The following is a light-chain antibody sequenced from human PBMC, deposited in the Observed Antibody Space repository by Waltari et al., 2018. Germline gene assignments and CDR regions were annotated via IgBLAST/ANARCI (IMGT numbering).Light chain of an antibody. V-gene: IGKV4-1*01. CDR1: RSVLDSSNNGHY. CDR3: HQDYDIPWT. Sequence: DIVMTQSPDSLAVSLGERATINCRSSRSVLDSSNNGHYLAWYQQKPGQPPKLLVYWASTRESGVPDRFSGSGSGTDYTLTISSLQAEDVAVYYCHQDYDIPWTFGQGTRVEIK. J-gene: IGKJ1*01. CDR2: WAS.